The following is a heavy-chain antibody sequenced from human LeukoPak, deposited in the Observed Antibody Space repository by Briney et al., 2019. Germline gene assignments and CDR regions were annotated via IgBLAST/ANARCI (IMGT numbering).Heavy chain of an antibody. CDR3: ATLIAAAGTPGFDY. V-gene: IGHV7-4-1*02. CDR2: INTNTGNP. J-gene: IGHJ4*02. D-gene: IGHD6-13*01. Sequence: GASVKVSCKASGYTFTSYAMNWVRQAPGQGLEWMGWINTNTGNPTYAQGFTGRFVFSLDTSVSTAYLQISSLKAEDTAVYYCATLIAAAGTPGFDYWGQGTLVTVSS. CDR1: GYTFTSYA.